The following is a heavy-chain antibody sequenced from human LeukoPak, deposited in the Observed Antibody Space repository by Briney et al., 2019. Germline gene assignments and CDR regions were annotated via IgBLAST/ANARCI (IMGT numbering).Heavy chain of an antibody. J-gene: IGHJ3*02. D-gene: IGHD5-12*01. CDR3: ACNAVRYSAYDREEDPSDI. Sequence: PSETLSLTCAVYGGSFTGNYWRWIRQPPGKGLEWIGEINHSGSTKYNPSLKSRVTMSVDASTNQFFLRLTSVTAADTAVYYCACNAVRYSAYDREEDPSDIWGQGTMVTVFS. CDR1: GGSFTGNY. V-gene: IGHV4-34*01. CDR2: INHSGST.